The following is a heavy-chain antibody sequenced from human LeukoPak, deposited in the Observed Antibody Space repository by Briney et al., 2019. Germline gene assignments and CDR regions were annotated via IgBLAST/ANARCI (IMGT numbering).Heavy chain of an antibody. CDR2: ISSSSSYI. CDR3: ARAYVWGSYRQAYGAFDI. Sequence: IPGGSLRLSCAASGFTFSSYSMNWVRQAPGKGLEWVSSISSSSSYIYYADSVKGRFTISRDNAKNSLYLQMNSLRAEDTAVYYCARAYVWGSYRQAYGAFDIWGQGTMVTVSS. CDR1: GFTFSSYS. V-gene: IGHV3-21*01. J-gene: IGHJ3*02. D-gene: IGHD3-16*02.